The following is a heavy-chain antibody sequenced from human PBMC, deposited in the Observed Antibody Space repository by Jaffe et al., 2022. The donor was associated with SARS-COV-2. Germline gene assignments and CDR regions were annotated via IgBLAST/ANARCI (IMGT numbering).Heavy chain of an antibody. CDR2: IYYSGST. D-gene: IGHD3-22*01. CDR1: GGSISSSSYY. CDR3: ARLYYDSPSWFDP. J-gene: IGHJ5*02. Sequence: QLQLQESGPGLVKPSETLSLTCTVSGGSISSSSYYWGWIRQPPGKGLEWIGSIYYSGSTYYNPSLKSRVTISVDTSKNQFSLKLSSVTAADTAVYYCARLYYDSPSWFDPWGQGTLVTVSS. V-gene: IGHV4-39*01.